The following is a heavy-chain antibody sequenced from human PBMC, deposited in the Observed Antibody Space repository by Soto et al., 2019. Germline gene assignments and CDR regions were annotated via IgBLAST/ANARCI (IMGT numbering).Heavy chain of an antibody. D-gene: IGHD6-13*01. Sequence: GASVKVSCKASGGTFSSYATSWVRQAPGQGLEWMGGIIPIFGTANYAQKFQGRVTITADESTSTAYMELSSLRSEDTAVYYCARVTLPGTHYWYFDLWGRGTLVTVSS. J-gene: IGHJ2*01. CDR3: ARVTLPGTHYWYFDL. CDR1: GGTFSSYA. CDR2: IIPIFGTA. V-gene: IGHV1-69*13.